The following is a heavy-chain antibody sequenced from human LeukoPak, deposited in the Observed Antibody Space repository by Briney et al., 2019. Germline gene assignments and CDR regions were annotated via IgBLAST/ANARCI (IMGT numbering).Heavy chain of an antibody. J-gene: IGHJ4*02. CDR1: GYTFTSYG. D-gene: IGHD3-9*01. Sequence: ASVKVSCKASGYTFTSYGISWVRQAPGRGLEWMGWISAYNGNTNYAQKLQGRVTMTTDTSTSTAYMELRSLRSDDTAVYYCARDRGNRELRYFDWLFPVDYWGQGTLVTVSS. CDR3: ARDRGNRELRYFDWLFPVDY. CDR2: ISAYNGNT. V-gene: IGHV1-18*01.